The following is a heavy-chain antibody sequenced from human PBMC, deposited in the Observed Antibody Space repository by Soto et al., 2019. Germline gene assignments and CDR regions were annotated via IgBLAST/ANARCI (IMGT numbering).Heavy chain of an antibody. CDR2: ISCNGGST. CDR1: GFTFSSYG. CDR3: VIPLGELFGY. V-gene: IGHV3-64D*08. D-gene: IGHD3-10*01. J-gene: IGHJ4*02. Sequence: PGGSLRLSCAASGFTFSSYGMHWVRQAPGKGLEYVSAISCNGGSTYYADSVKGRFTISRDNSKNTLYLQMSSLRAEDTAVYYCVIPLGELFGYWGQGTLVTVSS.